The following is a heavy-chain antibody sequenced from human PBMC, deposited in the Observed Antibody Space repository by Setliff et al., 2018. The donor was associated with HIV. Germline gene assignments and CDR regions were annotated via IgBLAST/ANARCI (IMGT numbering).Heavy chain of an antibody. Sequence: SETLSLTCAVYGGSFSGYYWTWIRQPPGKGLEWIGEGRGLEWVGEINHSGSTNYNPSLESRVTISIDTSKNQFSLNLTSVTVADTAVYYCARVTTGTIAYWGQGTLVTVPQ. CDR3: ARVTTGTIAY. CDR2: INHSGST. V-gene: IGHV4-34*01. D-gene: IGHD1-1*01. J-gene: IGHJ4*02. CDR1: GGSFSGYY.